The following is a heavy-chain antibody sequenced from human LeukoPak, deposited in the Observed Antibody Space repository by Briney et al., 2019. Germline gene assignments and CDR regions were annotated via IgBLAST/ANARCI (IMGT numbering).Heavy chain of an antibody. Sequence: NPSETLSLTCAVYGGSFSGYYWSWIRQPPGKGLEWIGSIYYSGSTYYNPSLKSRVTISVDKAKNQFSLNLNSVTAADTAVHYCARGGDRSFDYWGQGTLVTVSS. CDR2: IYYSGST. V-gene: IGHV4-34*01. CDR1: GGSFSGYY. D-gene: IGHD3-10*01. CDR3: ARGGDRSFDY. J-gene: IGHJ4*02.